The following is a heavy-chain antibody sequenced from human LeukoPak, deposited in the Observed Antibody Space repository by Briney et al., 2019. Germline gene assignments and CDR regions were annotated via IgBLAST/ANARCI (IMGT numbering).Heavy chain of an antibody. CDR1: GFPFHDHD. D-gene: IGHD5-24*01. V-gene: IGHV3-30*18. J-gene: IGHJ4*02. Sequence: PGGSLRLSCAASGFPFHDHDMYWVRQTPGKGLEWVALISHGGGKEHYAESVKGRFTISRDNSRNTVYLQMSSLQSDDTAIYYCAKTLDGFWPQFDFWGQGTLLTVSS. CDR2: ISHGGGKE. CDR3: AKTLDGFWPQFDF.